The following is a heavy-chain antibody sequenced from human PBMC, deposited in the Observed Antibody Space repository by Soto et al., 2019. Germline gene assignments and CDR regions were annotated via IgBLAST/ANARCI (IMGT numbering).Heavy chain of an antibody. CDR3: ARREDGEPKFDH. V-gene: IGHV4-4*02. CDR1: GVSISSDNW. CDR2: IYHSGTT. Sequence: QVQLQESDPGLVKPSGTLSLTCAVSGVSISSDNWWTWVRQPPGKGLEWIGEIYHSGTTNYNPPLKSRVTISVDKSKNQFSLKLSPATAADTAVYYCARREDGEPKFDHWGQGALVTVSS. J-gene: IGHJ4*02.